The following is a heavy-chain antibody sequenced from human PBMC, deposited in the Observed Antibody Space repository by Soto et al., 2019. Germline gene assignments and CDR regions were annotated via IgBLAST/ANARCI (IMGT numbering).Heavy chain of an antibody. CDR3: ARHVVVVPAAMKGYYYGMDV. V-gene: IGHV5-10-1*01. D-gene: IGHD2-2*01. CDR2: IDPSDSYT. CDR1: GYSFNSYW. Sequence: PGDSLTISCKGSGYSFNSYWISWVRHMPGKGLEWMGRIDPSDSYTNYSPSFQGHVTISADKSISTAYLQWSSLKASDTAMYYCARHVVVVPAAMKGYYYGMDVWGQGTTVTVSS. J-gene: IGHJ6*02.